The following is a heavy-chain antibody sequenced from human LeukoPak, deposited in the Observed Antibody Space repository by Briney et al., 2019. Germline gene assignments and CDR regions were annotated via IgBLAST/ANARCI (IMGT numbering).Heavy chain of an antibody. D-gene: IGHD1-1*01. CDR2: IIPIFGTA. CDR3: AIYNHYYYYYYMDV. Sequence: ASVKVSCKASGGTFSSYAISWVRQAPGQGLEWMGGIIPIFGTANYAQKFQGRVTITADESTSTAYMELSSLRSEDTAVYYCAIYNHYYYYYYMDVWGKGTTVTVSS. J-gene: IGHJ6*03. V-gene: IGHV1-69*13. CDR1: GGTFSSYA.